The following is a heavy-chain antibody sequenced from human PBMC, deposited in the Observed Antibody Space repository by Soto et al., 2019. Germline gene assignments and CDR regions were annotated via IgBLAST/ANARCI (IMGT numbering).Heavy chain of an antibody. CDR1: GFSFSNYA. V-gene: IGHV3-23*01. J-gene: IGHJ5*01. CDR2: ISATGYAT. Sequence: PGGSLRLSCEASGFSFSNYAMSWVRQTPWKGLEWVSGISATGYATFYAESVKGRFTISRDNSKNTLYVQMNDLRGDDTATYYCAKDRLYRAPAGWVDCWGQGALVTVSS. CDR3: AKDRLYRAPAGWVDC. D-gene: IGHD6-13*01.